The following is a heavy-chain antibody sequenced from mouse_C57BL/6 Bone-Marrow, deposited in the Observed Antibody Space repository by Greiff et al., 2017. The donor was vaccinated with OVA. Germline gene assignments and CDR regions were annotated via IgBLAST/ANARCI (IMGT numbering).Heavy chain of an antibody. J-gene: IGHJ2*01. CDR3: ARGGIYYGNYEGFDY. Sequence: EVKLMESGPGLVKPSQSLSLTCSVTGYSITSGYYWNWIRQFPGNKLEWMGYISYDGSNNYNPSLKNRISITRDTSKNQFFLKLNSVTTEDTATYYCARGGIYYGNYEGFDYWGQGTTLTVSS. CDR1: GYSITSGYY. D-gene: IGHD2-1*01. CDR2: ISYDGSN. V-gene: IGHV3-6*01.